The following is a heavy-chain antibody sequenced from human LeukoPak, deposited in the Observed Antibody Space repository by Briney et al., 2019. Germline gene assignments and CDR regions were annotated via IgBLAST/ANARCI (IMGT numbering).Heavy chain of an antibody. V-gene: IGHV4-39*07. Sequence: SETLSLTCTVSGGSISSGDYYWSWIRQPPGKGLEWIGSIYYSGSTYYNPSLKSRVTISVDTSKNQFSLKLSSVTAADTAVYYCARVLLWFGELFGGWWFDPWGQGTLVTVSS. CDR2: IYYSGST. D-gene: IGHD3-10*01. CDR1: GGSISSGDYY. CDR3: ARVLLWFGELFGGWWFDP. J-gene: IGHJ5*02.